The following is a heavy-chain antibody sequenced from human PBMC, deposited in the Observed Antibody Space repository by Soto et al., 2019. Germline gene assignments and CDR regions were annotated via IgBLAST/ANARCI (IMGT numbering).Heavy chain of an antibody. CDR2: VYDSASS. CDR3: PRRRDTHQFGGLDV. D-gene: IGHD5-18*01. Sequence: SETLSLTCTVSGDSIATGGNHWGWIRQSPGGSLEWIGSVYDSASSYYNPSLRSRVTISLNLSANQISLRLTSVTAADAAVYFCPRRRDTHQFGGLDVWGQGTPVTVSS. J-gene: IGHJ6*02. V-gene: IGHV4-39*01. CDR1: GDSIATGGNH.